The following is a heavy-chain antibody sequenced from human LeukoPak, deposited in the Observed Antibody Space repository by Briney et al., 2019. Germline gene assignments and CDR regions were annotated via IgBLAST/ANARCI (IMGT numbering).Heavy chain of an antibody. CDR2: ISSSSSYI. CDR1: GFTFNNYG. J-gene: IGHJ5*02. Sequence: RSGGSLRLSCAASGFTFNNYGMHWVRQAPGKGLEWVSSISSSSSYIYYADSVKGRFTISRDNAKNSLYLQMNSLRAEDTAVYYCARLGYSSGWYSSDYNWFDPWGQGTLVTVSS. D-gene: IGHD6-19*01. V-gene: IGHV3-21*01. CDR3: ARLGYSSGWYSSDYNWFDP.